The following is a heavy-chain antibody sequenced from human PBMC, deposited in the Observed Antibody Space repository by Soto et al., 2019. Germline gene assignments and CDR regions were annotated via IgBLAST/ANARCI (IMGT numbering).Heavy chain of an antibody. CDR1: GFTISSNA. J-gene: IGHJ4*01. CDR3: AKDKPGTTSFDY. CDR2: ISDRCDTT. V-gene: IGHV3-23*01. Sequence: GGSLRLSCAASGFTISSNAMYGVRQAPGKGLEWVSGISDRCDTTHYADSVKGRFTISRDTSKNTLYLQLNTLRADDTAVYYCAKDKPGTTSFDYWGQGTLVTISS. D-gene: IGHD1-1*01.